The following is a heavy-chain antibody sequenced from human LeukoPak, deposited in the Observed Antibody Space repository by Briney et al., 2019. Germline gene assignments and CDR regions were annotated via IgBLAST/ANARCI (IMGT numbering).Heavy chain of an antibody. D-gene: IGHD6-13*01. Sequence: KPGGSLRLSCAASGFTFSDYYMSWIRQAPGKGLEWVSYISGGSSSIYYADSVKGRFTISRDNAKNSLYLQMNSLRAEDTAVYFCARDQVATAPFYFDYWGQGTLVTVSS. CDR3: ARDQVATAPFYFDY. CDR1: GFTFSDYY. CDR2: ISGGSSSI. V-gene: IGHV3-11*04. J-gene: IGHJ4*02.